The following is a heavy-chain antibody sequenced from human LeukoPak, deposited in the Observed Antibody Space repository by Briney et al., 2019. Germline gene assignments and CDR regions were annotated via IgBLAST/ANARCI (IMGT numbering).Heavy chain of an antibody. J-gene: IGHJ6*02. Sequence: ASVKVSCKASGGTFSSYAISWVRQAPGQGLEWMGGIIPIFGTANYARKFQGRVTITADESTSTAYMELSSLRSEDTAVYYCARDRSGHYYYYYGMDVWGQGTTVTVSS. V-gene: IGHV1-69*13. CDR2: IIPIFGTA. D-gene: IGHD3-3*01. CDR1: GGTFSSYA. CDR3: ARDRSGHYYYYYGMDV.